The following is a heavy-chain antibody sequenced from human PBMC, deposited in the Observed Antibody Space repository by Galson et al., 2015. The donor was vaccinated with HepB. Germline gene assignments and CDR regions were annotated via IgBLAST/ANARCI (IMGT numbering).Heavy chain of an antibody. D-gene: IGHD2-2*02. V-gene: IGHV4-39*01. CDR1: GGSISSSSYY. J-gene: IGHJ2*01. Sequence: TLSLTCTVSGGSISSSSYYWGWIRQPPGKGLEWIGSIYYSGSTYYNPSLKSRVTISVDTSKNQFSLKLSSVTAADTAVYYCARRHCSSTSCYNHLYWYFDLWGRGTLVTVSS. CDR2: IYYSGST. CDR3: ARRHCSSTSCYNHLYWYFDL.